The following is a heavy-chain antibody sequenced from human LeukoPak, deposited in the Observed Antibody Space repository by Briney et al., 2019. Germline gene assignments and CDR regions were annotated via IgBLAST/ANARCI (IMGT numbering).Heavy chain of an antibody. CDR3: ARETDIVVYYDGMDV. Sequence: GGSLRLSCAASGFTFITYNLNWVRQAPGKGVEWVSFISSSSSFIYYADSVKGRFTTSRDNAKNSLYLQMNSLRAEDAAVYYCARETDIVVYYDGMDVWGRGTTVTVSS. CDR1: GFTFITYN. D-gene: IGHD2-2*01. J-gene: IGHJ6*04. V-gene: IGHV3-21*01. CDR2: ISSSSSFI.